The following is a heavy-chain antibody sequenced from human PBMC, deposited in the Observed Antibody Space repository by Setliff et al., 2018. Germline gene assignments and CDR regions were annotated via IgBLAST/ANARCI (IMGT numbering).Heavy chain of an antibody. CDR1: GYSFIGYQ. D-gene: IGHD2-2*01. J-gene: IGHJ5*02. CDR3: ARDSASCDSTSCYLAVNWFDP. Sequence: ASVKVSCKASGYSFIGYQIYWMRLAPGQGLEWMGWINPNSGVANYARRFEGRVTMTSDTSISTVYMEVNSLRSDDTAVYFCARDSASCDSTSCYLAVNWFDPWGQGTLVTVSS. CDR2: INPNSGVA. V-gene: IGHV1-2*02.